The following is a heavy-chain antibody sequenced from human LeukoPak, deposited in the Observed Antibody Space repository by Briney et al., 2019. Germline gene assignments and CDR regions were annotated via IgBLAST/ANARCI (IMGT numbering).Heavy chain of an antibody. V-gene: IGHV3-30*02. CDR2: IRYDGSNK. J-gene: IGHJ4*02. Sequence: PGGSLRLSCVASGFTFSSNGMHWVRQAPGKGLEWVAFIRYDGSNKYYADSVKGRFTISRDNSKNTLYLQMNSLRAEDTAVYYCARFNHPNYDILTASDYWGQGTLVTVSS. CDR3: ARFNHPNYDILTASDY. CDR1: GFTFSSNG. D-gene: IGHD3-9*01.